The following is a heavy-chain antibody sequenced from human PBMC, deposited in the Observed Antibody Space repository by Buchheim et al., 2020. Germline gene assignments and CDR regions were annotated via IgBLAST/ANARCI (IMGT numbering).Heavy chain of an antibody. J-gene: IGHJ4*02. CDR2: INHSGST. CDR3: AVNYYGSGSYYNPLGY. Sequence: QVQLQQWGAGLLKPSETLSLTCAVYGGSFSGYYWSWIRQPPGKGLEWIGEINHSGSTNYTPSLTSRVTISVDTSKNQFFLELSSVTAADTALYYWAVNYYGSGSYYNPLGYWGQGTL. V-gene: IGHV4-34*01. D-gene: IGHD3-10*01. CDR1: GGSFSGYY.